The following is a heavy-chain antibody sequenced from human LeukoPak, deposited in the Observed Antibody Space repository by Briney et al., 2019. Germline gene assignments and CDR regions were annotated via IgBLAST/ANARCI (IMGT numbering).Heavy chain of an antibody. J-gene: IGHJ4*02. CDR1: GYTFTGFY. CDR3: AREGDFNGSGRGDS. Sequence: ASVKVSCKTSGYTFTGFYIHWVRQAPGQGLEWMGWINPNTGGTNSAQKLQGRVTMTRDTSISTAYMDLRRLTSDDTAVYFCAREGDFNGSGRGDSWGQGTLVSVSS. CDR2: INPNTGGT. D-gene: IGHD3-10*01. V-gene: IGHV1-2*02.